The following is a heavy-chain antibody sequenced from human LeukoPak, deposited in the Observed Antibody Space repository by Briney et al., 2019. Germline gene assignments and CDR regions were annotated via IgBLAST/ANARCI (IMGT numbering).Heavy chain of an antibody. J-gene: IGHJ6*02. D-gene: IGHD3-22*01. CDR2: IYGGGST. Sequence: PGGSLRLSCAASGFAVSSNYMSWVRLAPGKGLEWVPVIYGGGSTYYADSVKGRFTISRDNSKNTLYLQMNSLRAEDTAVYYCARHTYYYDSSGYFPDYYGMDVWGQGTTVTVSS. V-gene: IGHV3-53*01. CDR3: ARHTYYYDSSGYFPDYYGMDV. CDR1: GFAVSSNY.